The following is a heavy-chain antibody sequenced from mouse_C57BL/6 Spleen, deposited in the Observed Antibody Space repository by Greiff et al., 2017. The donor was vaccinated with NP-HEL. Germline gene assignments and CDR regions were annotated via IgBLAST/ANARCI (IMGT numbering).Heavy chain of an antibody. CDR2: IYPGDGDT. CDR1: GYAFSSSW. Sequence: QVQLQQSGPELVKPGASVKISCKASGYAFSSSWMNWVKQRPGKGLEWIGRIYPGDGDTNYNGKFKGKATLTADKSSSTAYMQLSSLTSEGSAVYFCAREPYYAMDYWVKEPQSPSPQ. V-gene: IGHV1-82*01. J-gene: IGHJ4*01. CDR3: AREPYYAMDY.